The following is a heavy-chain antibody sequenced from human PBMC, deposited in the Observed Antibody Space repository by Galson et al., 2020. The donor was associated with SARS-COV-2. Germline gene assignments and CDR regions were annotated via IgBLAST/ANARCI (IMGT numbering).Heavy chain of an antibody. V-gene: IGHV1-46*01. Sequence: ASVKVSCKASGYTFTNYYMHWVRQAPGQGLEWMGIISPSGGSKTYAQKFQGRVSMTRDTSTSTIYMELSSLRSEDTAIYYCASTGYCSGISCYYFDYWGQGTLVTVSS. CDR1: GYTFTNYY. CDR2: ISPSGGSK. J-gene: IGHJ4*02. D-gene: IGHD2-15*01. CDR3: ASTGYCSGISCYYFDY.